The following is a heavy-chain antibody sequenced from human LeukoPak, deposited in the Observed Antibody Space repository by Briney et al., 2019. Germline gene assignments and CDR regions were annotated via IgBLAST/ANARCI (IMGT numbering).Heavy chain of an antibody. CDR1: GYTFTGYY. CDR2: INPNSGGT. CDR3: ARDPQQYNWNYASLWDY. Sequence: GASVKVSCKASGYTFTGYYMHWVRQAPGQGLEWMGWINPNSGGTNYAQKFQGRVTMTRDTSISTAYMELSRLRSDDTAVYYCARDPQQYNWNYASLWDYWGQGTLVTVSS. D-gene: IGHD1-7*01. V-gene: IGHV1-2*02. J-gene: IGHJ4*02.